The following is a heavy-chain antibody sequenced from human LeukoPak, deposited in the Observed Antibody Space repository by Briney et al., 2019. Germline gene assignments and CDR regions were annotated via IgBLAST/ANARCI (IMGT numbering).Heavy chain of an antibody. CDR1: GFTFSSYG. V-gene: IGHV3-30*02. CDR2: IRYDGSNK. Sequence: GGSLRLSCAASGFTFSSYGMHWVRQAPGKGLEWVAFIRYDGSNKYYADSVKGRFTISRDNSKNTLYLQMNSLRAEDTALYYCSRERLGPNWFDPWGQGTLVTVSS. J-gene: IGHJ5*02. CDR3: SRERLGPNWFDP. D-gene: IGHD3-9*01.